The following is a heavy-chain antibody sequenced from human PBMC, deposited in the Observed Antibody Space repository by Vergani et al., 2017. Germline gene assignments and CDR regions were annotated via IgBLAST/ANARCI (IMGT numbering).Heavy chain of an antibody. J-gene: IGHJ6*02. CDR1: GFTFSSYS. V-gene: IGHV3-21*01. Sequence: EVQLVESGGGLVKPGGSLRLSCAASGFTFSSYSMNWVRQAPGKGLEWVSSISSSSSYIYYADSVKGRFTISRDNAKNALYLQMNSLRAEDTAVYYCARDGYGDYVGGDYYYYYGMDVWGQG. CDR3: ARDGYGDYVGGDYYYYYGMDV. CDR2: ISSSSSYI. D-gene: IGHD4-17*01.